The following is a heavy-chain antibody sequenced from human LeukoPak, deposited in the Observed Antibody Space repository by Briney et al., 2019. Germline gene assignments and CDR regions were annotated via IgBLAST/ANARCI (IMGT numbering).Heavy chain of an antibody. J-gene: IGHJ4*02. V-gene: IGHV1-46*01. CDR3: ARAPGRSTMIVVAPPYYFDY. CDR2: INPSGGST. D-gene: IGHD3-22*01. CDR1: GYTFTSYY. Sequence: GASVKVSCKASGYTFTSYYMHWVRQAPGQGLEWMGIINPSGGSTSYAQKFQGRVTMTRDTSTSTVYMELSSLRSEDTAVYYCARAPGRSTMIVVAPPYYFDYWGQGTLVTVSS.